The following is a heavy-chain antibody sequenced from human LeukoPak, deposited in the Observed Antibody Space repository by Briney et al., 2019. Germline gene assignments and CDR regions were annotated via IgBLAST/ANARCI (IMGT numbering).Heavy chain of an antibody. D-gene: IGHD6-13*01. CDR3: ARIQGIAAADIRNYCFDY. J-gene: IGHJ4*02. V-gene: IGHV5-51*01. Sequence: GESLKISCKGSGYSFTSYWIGWVRQMPGKGLEWMGIIYPGDSDTGYSPSFQGQVTISADKSISTAYLQWSSLKASDTAMYYCARIQGIAAADIRNYCFDYWGQGTLVTVSS. CDR1: GYSFTSYW. CDR2: IYPGDSDT.